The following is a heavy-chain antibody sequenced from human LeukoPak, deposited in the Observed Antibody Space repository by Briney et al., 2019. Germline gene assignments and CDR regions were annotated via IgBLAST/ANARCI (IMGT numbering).Heavy chain of an antibody. J-gene: IGHJ4*02. CDR1: GFTFSSYS. Sequence: KPGGSLRLSCAASGFTFSSYSMNWVRQAPGKGLEWVSSISSSSSYIYYADSVKGRLTISRDNAKNSLYLQMNSLRAEDTAVYYCARSRYYDSSGYHYYFDYWGQGTLVTVSS. CDR3: ARSRYYDSSGYHYYFDY. D-gene: IGHD3-22*01. V-gene: IGHV3-21*01. CDR2: ISSSSSYI.